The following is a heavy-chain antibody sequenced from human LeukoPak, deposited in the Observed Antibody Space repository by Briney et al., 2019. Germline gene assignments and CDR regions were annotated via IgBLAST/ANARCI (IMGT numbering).Heavy chain of an antibody. D-gene: IGHD6-13*01. V-gene: IGHV4-39*01. CDR1: GGSISSSSYY. Sequence: SETLSLTCTVSGGSISSSSYYWGWIRQPPGKGLEGIGRIYYSGSTYYNPSLKSRVTISVATSKNQFSLKLSSVTAADTALYYCARHEHSSSWIQKYYYYMDVWGKGTTVAVSS. J-gene: IGHJ6*03. CDR3: ARHEHSSSWIQKYYYYMDV. CDR2: IYYSGST.